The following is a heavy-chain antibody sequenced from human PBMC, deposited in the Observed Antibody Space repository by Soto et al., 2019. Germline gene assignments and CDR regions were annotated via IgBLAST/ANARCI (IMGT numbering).Heavy chain of an antibody. D-gene: IGHD6-19*01. CDR2: IYYSGNT. V-gene: IGHV4-31*03. J-gene: IGHJ6*02. CDR3: ARGGGWHDGFYYAMDV. CDR1: GGSISSGGYY. Sequence: QVQLQESGPGLVKPSQTLSLTCIVSGGSISSGGYYWSWIRQHPGKGLEWIGHIYYSGNTYSNPSLESRVIIAVDTSKKQLSLNLRSVTAADTAVYYYARGGGWHDGFYYAMDVWGQGTTVTVSS.